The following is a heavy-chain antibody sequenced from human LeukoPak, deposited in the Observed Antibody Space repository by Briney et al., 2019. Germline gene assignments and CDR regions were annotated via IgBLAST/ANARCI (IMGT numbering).Heavy chain of an antibody. CDR1: GFTFSSYA. CDR3: ARDLEVFRRELPFYYYYGMDV. Sequence: GRSLRLSCAASGFTFSSYAMHWVRQAPGKGLEWVAVISYGGSNKYYADSVKGRFTISRDNSKNTLYLQMNSLRAEDTAVYYCARDLEVFRRELPFYYYYGMDVWGQGTTVTVSS. J-gene: IGHJ6*02. CDR2: ISYGGSNK. V-gene: IGHV3-30-3*01. D-gene: IGHD1-26*01.